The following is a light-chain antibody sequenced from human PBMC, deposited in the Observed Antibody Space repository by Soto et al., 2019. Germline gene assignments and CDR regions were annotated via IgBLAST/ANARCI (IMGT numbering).Light chain of an antibody. V-gene: IGKV1-5*03. CDR1: QNVRDW. Sequence: DVQMTQSPSTLSASVGDRVTVTCRSSQNVRDWVAWYQQQAGRAPRLLIYKASSLQSGVPSRFSGSGFGTEFTLTISSLQPDDFASYYCQQYYSYSPLTFGGGTKVDIK. CDR3: QQYYSYSPLT. CDR2: KAS. J-gene: IGKJ4*01.